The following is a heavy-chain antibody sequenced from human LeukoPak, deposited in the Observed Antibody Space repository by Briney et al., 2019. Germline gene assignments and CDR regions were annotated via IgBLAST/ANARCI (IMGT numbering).Heavy chain of an antibody. D-gene: IGHD6-19*01. Sequence: SETLSLTCIVSSGSISSSNYYWGWIRQPPGKGLEWIGSIYYSGSTYYNPSLKSRVTISIDTSKKNFSLNLSSVTAADTAVYCCARINGWSGAQYYFDSWGQGTLVTVSS. CDR3: ARINGWSGAQYYFDS. J-gene: IGHJ4*02. CDR1: SGSISSSNYY. CDR2: IYYSGST. V-gene: IGHV4-39*07.